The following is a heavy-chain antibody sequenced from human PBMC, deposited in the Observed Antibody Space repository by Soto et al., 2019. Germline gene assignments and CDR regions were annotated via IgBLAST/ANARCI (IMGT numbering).Heavy chain of an antibody. D-gene: IGHD5-18*01. CDR2: IKQDGSEK. CDR1: GFTFSSYW. CDR3: ASGPRGYSYGGAFDY. Sequence: EVQLVESGGGLVQPGGSPRLSCAASGFTFSSYWMSWVRQAPGKGLEWVANIKQDGSEKYYVDSVKGRFTISRDNAKNSLYLQMNSLRAEDTAVYYCASGPRGYSYGGAFDYWGQGTLVTVSS. J-gene: IGHJ4*02. V-gene: IGHV3-7*03.